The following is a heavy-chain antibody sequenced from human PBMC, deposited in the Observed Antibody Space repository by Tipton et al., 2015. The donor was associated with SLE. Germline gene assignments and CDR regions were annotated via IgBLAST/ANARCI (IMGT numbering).Heavy chain of an antibody. CDR3: ARGAKERITLVRVRPYYFDY. Sequence: TLSLTCAVYGGSFSGYYWSWIRQPPGKGLEWIGESNPSGSTNYNPSLNSRVTITVDTSQNQLSLKLTSVTAADTAVYYCARGAKERITLVRVRPYYFDYWGQGSLVTVSS. CDR1: GGSFSGYY. D-gene: IGHD3-10*01. CDR2: SNPSGST. J-gene: IGHJ4*01. V-gene: IGHV4-34*01.